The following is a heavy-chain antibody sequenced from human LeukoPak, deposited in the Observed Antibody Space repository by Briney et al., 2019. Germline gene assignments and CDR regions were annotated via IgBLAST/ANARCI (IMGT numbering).Heavy chain of an antibody. CDR2: IYHSGST. J-gene: IGHJ3*02. V-gene: IGHV4-38-2*02. CDR1: GYSISSGYY. D-gene: IGHD3-10*01. CDR3: ARDRDYYYGSGSYYTPNAFDI. Sequence: PSETLSLTCTVSGYSISSGYYWGWIRQPPGKGLEWIGSIYHSGSTYYNPSLKSRVTISVDTSKNQFSLKLSSVTAADTAVYYCARDRDYYYGSGSYYTPNAFDIWGQGTMVTVSS.